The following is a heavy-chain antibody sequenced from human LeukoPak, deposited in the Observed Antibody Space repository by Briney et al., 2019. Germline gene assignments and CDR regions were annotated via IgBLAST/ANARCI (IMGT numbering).Heavy chain of an antibody. CDR3: ARDSIAAAGTCSY. CDR1: GFTFSSYS. Sequence: GGSLRLSCAASGFTFSSYSMNWVRQAPGKGLEWVSSISSSSSYIYYADSVRGRFTISRDNAKNSLYLQMNSLRAEDTAVYYCARDSIAAAGTCSYWGQGTLVTVSS. CDR2: ISSSSSYI. V-gene: IGHV3-21*01. D-gene: IGHD6-13*01. J-gene: IGHJ4*02.